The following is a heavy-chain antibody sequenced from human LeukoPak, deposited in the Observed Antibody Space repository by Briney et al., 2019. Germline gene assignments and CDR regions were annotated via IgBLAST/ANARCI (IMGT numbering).Heavy chain of an antibody. CDR3: ARGGASAAARRFDP. CDR1: GYTLTNYD. CDR2: MNPNSGNT. Sequence: ASVKVSCKTSGYTLTNYDINWVRQAPGQGLEWMGWMNPNSGNTGYAQKFRGRVTITSHTSISTAYMELRGLRSEDTAVYYCARGGASAAARRFDPWGQGTLVTVSS. J-gene: IGHJ5*02. D-gene: IGHD6-13*01. V-gene: IGHV1-8*03.